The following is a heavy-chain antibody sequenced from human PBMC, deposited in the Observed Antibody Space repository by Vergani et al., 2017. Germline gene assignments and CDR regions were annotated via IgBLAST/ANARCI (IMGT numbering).Heavy chain of an antibody. V-gene: IGHV4-34*01. J-gene: IGHJ6*03. CDR3: ARGIEYQLLYSYYYYMDG. D-gene: IGHD2-2*01. CDR1: GGSFSGYY. CDR2: INHSGST. Sequence: QVQLQQWGAGLLKPSETLSLTCAVYGGSFSGYYWSWIRQPPGKGLEWIGEINHSGSTNYNPSLKSRVTISVDTSKNQFSLKLSSVTAADTAVYYCARGIEYQLLYSYYYYMDGWGKGTTVTVSS.